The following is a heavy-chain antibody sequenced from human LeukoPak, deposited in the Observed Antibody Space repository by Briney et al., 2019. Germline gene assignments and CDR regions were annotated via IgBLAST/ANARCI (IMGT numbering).Heavy chain of an antibody. V-gene: IGHV4-34*01. CDR2: INHSGST. D-gene: IGHD3-10*01. CDR3: ARGVRGSFFNWFDP. J-gene: IGHJ5*02. Sequence: PSETLSLTCAVYGGSFSGYYWSWIRQPPGKGLEWIGEINHSGSTNYNPSLKSRVTISVDTSKNQSSQKLSSVTAADTAVYYCARGVRGSFFNWFDPWGQGTLVTVSS. CDR1: GGSFSGYY.